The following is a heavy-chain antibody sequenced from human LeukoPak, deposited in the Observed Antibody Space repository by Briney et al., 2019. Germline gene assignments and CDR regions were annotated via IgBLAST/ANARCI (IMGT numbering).Heavy chain of an antibody. J-gene: IGHJ6*03. CDR3: ARDSGAGGYFYYYYTDV. D-gene: IGHD3-10*01. CDR1: GFTFSSFS. CDR2: ISSSSSYI. Sequence: PGGSLRLSCAASGFTFSSFSMNWVRQAPGKGLEGVSSISSSSSYIYYADSVKGRLTLSRANAKNSLYLKMSSLRAEDTAVYFCARDSGAGGYFYYYYTDVWGKGTTVTVSS. V-gene: IGHV3-21*01.